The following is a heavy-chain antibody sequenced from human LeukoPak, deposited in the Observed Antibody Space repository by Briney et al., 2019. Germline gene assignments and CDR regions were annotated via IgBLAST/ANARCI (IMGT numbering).Heavy chain of an antibody. V-gene: IGHV3-21*04. J-gene: IGHJ4*02. CDR3: ARGVGAAHADY. Sequence: PGGSLRLSCVASEFTFSSYKMNWVRQVPGKGLEWVSSISSSSDYIYYADSVKGRFTISRDNAKKSLYLQMNSLRAEDTAVYYCARGVGAAHADYWGQGTLVTVSS. D-gene: IGHD6-25*01. CDR2: ISSSSDYI. CDR1: EFTFSSYK.